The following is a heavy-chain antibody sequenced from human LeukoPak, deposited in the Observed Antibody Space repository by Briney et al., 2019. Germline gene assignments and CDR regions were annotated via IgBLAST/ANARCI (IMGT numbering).Heavy chain of an antibody. J-gene: IGHJ6*03. CDR2: ISSSGSTI. CDR3: ARDPPTPYYYYYMDV. CDR1: GFTFSDYY. Sequence: PGGSLRLSCAASGFTFSDYYMSWIRQAPGKGLEWVSYISSSGSTIYYADSVKGRFTISRDNAKNSLYLQMNSLRAEDTAVYYCARDPPTPYYYYYMDVWGKGTTVTISS. V-gene: IGHV3-11*01.